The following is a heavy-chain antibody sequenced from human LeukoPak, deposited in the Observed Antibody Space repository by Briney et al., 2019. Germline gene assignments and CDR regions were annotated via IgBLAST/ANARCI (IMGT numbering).Heavy chain of an antibody. J-gene: IGHJ5*02. CDR2: IYYSRSS. Sequence: SETLSLTCTVSGGSISSGGYYWSWIRQHPRKGLERIGYIYYSRSSYYNPSLKSRITISVDTSKTQFSLKLSSVTAADTAVYYCARAYTSSCRWFDPWGQGTLVTVSS. D-gene: IGHD6-13*01. CDR3: ARAYTSSCRWFDP. V-gene: IGHV4-31*03. CDR1: GGSISSGGYY.